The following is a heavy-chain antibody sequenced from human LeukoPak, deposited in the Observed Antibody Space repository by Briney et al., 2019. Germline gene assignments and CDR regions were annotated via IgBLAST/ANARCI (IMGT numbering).Heavy chain of an antibody. Sequence: GGSLRLSCAATGFAFSRYWMSWVRQAPGKGLEWVANIKQDGSEKYYVDSVKGRFTISRDNAKNSLDLQMNSLRAEDTAVYYCARIPTYYYDSSGYYPVRYHYYFDYWGQGTLVTVSS. CDR1: GFAFSRYW. V-gene: IGHV3-7*01. D-gene: IGHD3-22*01. J-gene: IGHJ4*02. CDR2: IKQDGSEK. CDR3: ARIPTYYYDSSGYYPVRYHYYFDY.